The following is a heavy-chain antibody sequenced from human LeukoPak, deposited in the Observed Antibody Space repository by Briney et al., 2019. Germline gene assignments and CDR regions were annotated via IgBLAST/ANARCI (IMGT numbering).Heavy chain of an antibody. Sequence: SETLSLTCTVSGYSISSGYYWGWIRQPPGKGLEWIGSIYHSGSTYYNPSLKSRVTISVDTSKNQFSLKLSSVTAAATAVYYCARDGHSGSYYNYWGQGTLVTVSS. CDR2: IYHSGST. V-gene: IGHV4-38-2*02. CDR1: GYSISSGYY. D-gene: IGHD1-26*01. CDR3: ARDGHSGSYYNY. J-gene: IGHJ4*02.